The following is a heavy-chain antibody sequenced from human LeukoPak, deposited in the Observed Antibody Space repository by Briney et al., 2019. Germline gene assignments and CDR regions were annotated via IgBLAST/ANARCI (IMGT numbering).Heavy chain of an antibody. Sequence: QTGGSLRLSCAASRFTFSSYAMSWVRQAPGKGLEWVSAISGSGGSTYYADSVKGRFTISRDNSKNTLYLQMNSLRAEDTAVYYCAKRDDYVWGSYRSWGQGTLVTVSS. CDR1: RFTFSSYA. CDR3: AKRDDYVWGSYRS. CDR2: ISGSGGST. V-gene: IGHV3-23*01. D-gene: IGHD3-16*02. J-gene: IGHJ4*02.